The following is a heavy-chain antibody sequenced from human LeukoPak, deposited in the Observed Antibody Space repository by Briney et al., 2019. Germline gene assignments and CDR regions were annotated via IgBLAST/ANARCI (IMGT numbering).Heavy chain of an antibody. CDR3: TKESGSRSYGAYFPH. J-gene: IGHJ1*01. CDR2: VSYDGSTK. V-gene: IGHV3-30*18. Sequence: GGSLRLSCAASGFTFSSHGMQWVRQAPGKGLEWVAVVSYDGSTKYYADSVKGRFTISRDNSKSTLYLQMNSLRAEDTAVYYCTKESGSRSYGAYFPHWGQGTLVTVSS. D-gene: IGHD6-13*01. CDR1: GFTFSSHG.